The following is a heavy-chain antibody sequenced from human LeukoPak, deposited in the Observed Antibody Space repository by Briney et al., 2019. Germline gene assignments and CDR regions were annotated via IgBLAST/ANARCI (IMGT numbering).Heavy chain of an antibody. J-gene: IGHJ3*02. Sequence: SETLSLACTVSGGSISSYYWSWIRQPPGKGLEWIGYIYYSGSTNYNPSLKSRVTISVDTSKNQFSLKLSSVTAADTAVYYCARLFVVVDAFDIWGQGTMVTVSS. D-gene: IGHD2-21*01. CDR1: GGSISSYY. CDR2: IYYSGST. CDR3: ARLFVVVDAFDI. V-gene: IGHV4-59*01.